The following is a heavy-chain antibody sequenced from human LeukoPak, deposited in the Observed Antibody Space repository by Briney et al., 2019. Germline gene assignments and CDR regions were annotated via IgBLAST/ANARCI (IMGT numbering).Heavy chain of an antibody. CDR3: ARTPMDSSSWYRFDY. CDR1: GGSISSYY. J-gene: IGHJ4*02. CDR2: IYYSGST. D-gene: IGHD6-13*01. Sequence: SETLSLTCTVSGGSISSYYWSWIRQPPGKGLEWIGYIYYSGSTNYNPSLKSRVPISVDTSKNQFSLKLSSVTAADTAVYYCARTPMDSSSWYRFDYWGLGTLVTVSS. V-gene: IGHV4-59*08.